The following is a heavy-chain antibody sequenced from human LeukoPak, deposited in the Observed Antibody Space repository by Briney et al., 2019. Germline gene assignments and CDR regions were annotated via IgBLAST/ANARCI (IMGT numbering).Heavy chain of an antibody. J-gene: IGHJ1*01. CDR3: ATLRYCGGGSCFPKYFQH. CDR2: IYHSGST. V-gene: IGHV4-30-2*01. CDR1: GGSISSGGYS. Sequence: SETLSLTCAVSGGSISSGGYSWSWIRQPPGKGLEWIGYIYHSGSTNYNPSLKSRVTISVDTSKNQFSLKLSSVTAADTAVYYCATLRYCGGGSCFPKYFQHWGQGTLVTVSS. D-gene: IGHD2-15*01.